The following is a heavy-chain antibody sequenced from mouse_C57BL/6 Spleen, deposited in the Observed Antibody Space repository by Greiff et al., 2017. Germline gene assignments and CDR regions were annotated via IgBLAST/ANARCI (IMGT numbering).Heavy chain of an antibody. Sequence: EVMLVESGGGLVKPGGSLKLSCAASGFTFSDYGMHWVRQAPEKGLEWVAYISSGSSTNNYADTVKGRFTISRDNAKNTLFLQMTSLRSEDTAMYYSARHYGSSDRYFDVWGTGTTVTVSS. V-gene: IGHV5-17*01. CDR1: GFTFSDYG. D-gene: IGHD1-1*01. J-gene: IGHJ1*03. CDR2: ISSGSSTN. CDR3: ARHYGSSDRYFDV.